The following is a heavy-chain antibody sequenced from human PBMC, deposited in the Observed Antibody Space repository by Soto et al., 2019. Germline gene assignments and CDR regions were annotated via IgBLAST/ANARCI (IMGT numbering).Heavy chain of an antibody. CDR2: IWYDGSNK. Sequence: QVQLVESGGGVVQPGRSLRLSCAASGFTFSSYGMHWVRQAPGKGLEWVAVIWYDGSNKYYADSVKGRFTISRDNSKNTLYLQMNSLRAEDTAVYYCARGGCISTSCSDGMDVWGQGTTVTVSS. V-gene: IGHV3-33*01. CDR3: ARGGCISTSCSDGMDV. CDR1: GFTFSSYG. J-gene: IGHJ6*02. D-gene: IGHD2-2*01.